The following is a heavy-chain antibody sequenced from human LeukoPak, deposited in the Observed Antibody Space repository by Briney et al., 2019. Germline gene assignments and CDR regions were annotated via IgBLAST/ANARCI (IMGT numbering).Heavy chain of an antibody. CDR3: VRESRPGGAMGLYHNLDY. Sequence: PGGSLRLSCAGSGFTFSDFWMTWVRQPPGKGLEWVANIKEDGTEKNLVDSVKGRFTISRDKTKNLLFLEMNNLRGDDTAIYYCVRESRPGGAMGLYHNLDYWGQGTLVAVSS. D-gene: IGHD1-1*01. J-gene: IGHJ4*02. V-gene: IGHV3-7*01. CDR2: IKEDGTEK. CDR1: GFTFSDFW.